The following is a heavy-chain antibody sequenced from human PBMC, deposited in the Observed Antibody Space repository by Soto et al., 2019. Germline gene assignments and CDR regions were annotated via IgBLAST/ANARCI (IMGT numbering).Heavy chain of an antibody. J-gene: IGHJ4*02. CDR3: VKHQVSLVRGISPFYY. CDR2: ISSSGAFT. V-gene: IGHV3-23*01. Sequence: PGGSLRLSCAVSGFTFNSNDMTWVRQAPGKGLEWVSTISSSGAFTYHADSVRGRLTISRDNSKNTVYLQMNSLRAEDTAVYYCVKHQVSLVRGISPFYYWGQGALVTVSS. D-gene: IGHD3-10*01. CDR1: GFTFNSND.